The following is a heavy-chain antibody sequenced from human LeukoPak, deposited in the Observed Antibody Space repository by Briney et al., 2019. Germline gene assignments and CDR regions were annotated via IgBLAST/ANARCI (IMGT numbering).Heavy chain of an antibody. D-gene: IGHD3-16*01. CDR3: ARDLEPTRGTQPGGYYYYMDV. CDR1: GYTFTSYY. CDR2: INPNRGST. V-gene: IGHV1-46*01. J-gene: IGHJ6*03. Sequence: ASVKVSCKASGYTFTSYYMFWVRQAPGQGLEWMGIINPNRGSTSYAQKFQGRVTMTRDMSTSTVYMELSSLRSEDTAVYYCARDLEPTRGTQPGGYYYYMDVWGKGTTVTVSS.